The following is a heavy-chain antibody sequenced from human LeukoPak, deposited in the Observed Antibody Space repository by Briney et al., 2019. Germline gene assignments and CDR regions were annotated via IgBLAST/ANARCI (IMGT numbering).Heavy chain of an antibody. CDR2: MYITGST. V-gene: IGHV3-53*01. CDR3: ARGRGTRYYYYMDV. Sequence: GGSLRLSCAASGLTVSNNYMSWVRLSPGKGLEWVSAMYITGSTHYAGSVRGRFTISRDSSKNALNLHMDSLRVEDTAVYYCARGRGTRYYYYMDVCGKGTTVTVSS. J-gene: IGHJ6*03. D-gene: IGHD1-26*01. CDR1: GLTVSNNY.